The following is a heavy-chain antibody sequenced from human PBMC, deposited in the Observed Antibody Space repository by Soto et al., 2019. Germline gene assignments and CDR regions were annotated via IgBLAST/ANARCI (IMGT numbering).Heavy chain of an antibody. CDR3: ARGRRYTIDDFWSGYRGPYYFDY. Sequence: SETLSLTCAVSGDSISNGYHWAWIRQPPGKGLEWVASIYHSGTTYYNPSLTSRVTISVDTSKNQFSLKLSSVTAADTAVYYCARGRRYTIDDFWSGYRGPYYFDYWGQGTLVTVSS. CDR2: IYHSGTT. J-gene: IGHJ4*02. D-gene: IGHD3-3*01. V-gene: IGHV4-38-2*01. CDR1: GDSISNGYH.